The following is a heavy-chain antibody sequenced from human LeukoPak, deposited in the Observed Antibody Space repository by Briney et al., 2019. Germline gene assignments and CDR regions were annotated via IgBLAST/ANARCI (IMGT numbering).Heavy chain of an antibody. CDR2: IDQDGSDK. Sequence: GGSLRLSCAASGFTFSGYWMSWVCQAPGKGLEWVANIDQDGSDKNYVGSVKGRFTISRDDAKNSLFLQMNSLRAEDTAVYCCARESTEDRPGSWGQGTLVTVSS. D-gene: IGHD5/OR15-5a*01. CDR1: GFTFSGYW. CDR3: ARESTEDRPGS. V-gene: IGHV3-7*01. J-gene: IGHJ5*02.